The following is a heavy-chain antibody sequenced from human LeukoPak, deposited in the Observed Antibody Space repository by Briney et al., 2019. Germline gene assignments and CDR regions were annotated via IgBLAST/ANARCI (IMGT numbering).Heavy chain of an antibody. CDR1: GDSVSSNSAA. D-gene: IGHD4-17*01. CDR3: ARGVYYGDYGLSYGMDV. V-gene: IGHV6-1*01. Sequence: QTLSLTRAISGDSVSSNSAAWIWTRQSPSRGLEWLGRTYYRSKWYNDYAKSVQSRITINPDTSKNQFSLQLNSVTPEDTALYYCARGVYYGDYGLSYGMDVWGQGTTVSFSS. CDR2: TYYRSKWYN. J-gene: IGHJ6*02.